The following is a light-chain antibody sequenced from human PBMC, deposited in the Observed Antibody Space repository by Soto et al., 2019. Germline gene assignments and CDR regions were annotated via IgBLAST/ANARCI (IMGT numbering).Light chain of an antibody. J-gene: IGLJ2*01. V-gene: IGLV2-14*01. CDR2: EVN. CDR3: SSFTNSGTVV. CDR1: SSDVGGHNY. Sequence: QSVLTQPASVSGSPGQSITISCTGTSSDVGGHNYVSWYQQHPGKAPKNMIYEVNNGPSGVSDRFSGSKSGNTASLTISGLQAEDGAYYYCSSFTNSGTVVFGGGTKLTVL.